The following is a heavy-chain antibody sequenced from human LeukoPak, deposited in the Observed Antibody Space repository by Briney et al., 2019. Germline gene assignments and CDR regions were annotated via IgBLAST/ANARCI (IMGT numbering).Heavy chain of an antibody. CDR1: GFTFSSYA. CDR3: ARGGATYYYDSSGYYFDY. V-gene: IGHV3-30*01. J-gene: IGHJ4*02. CDR2: ISYDGSNK. D-gene: IGHD3-22*01. Sequence: GRSLRPSCAASGFTFSSYAMHWVRQAPGKGLEWVAVISYDGSNKYYADSVKGRFTISRDNSKNTLYLQMNSLRAEDTAVYYCARGGATYYYDSSGYYFDYWGQGTLVTVSS.